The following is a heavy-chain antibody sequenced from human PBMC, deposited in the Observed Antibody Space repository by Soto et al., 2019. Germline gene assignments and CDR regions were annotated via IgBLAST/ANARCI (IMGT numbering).Heavy chain of an antibody. CDR2: INPSDSYT. J-gene: IGHJ5*02. D-gene: IGHD5-12*01. CDR1: GYSFTSYW. V-gene: IGHV5-10-1*01. Sequence: GASLKISCKGSGYSFTSYWISWVRQMPGKGLEWMGRINPSDSYTNYSPSFQGHVTISTDKSISTAYLQWSSLKASDTAMYYCARPAYSGYDYGLDPCGQGTLVTVSS. CDR3: ARPAYSGYDYGLDP.